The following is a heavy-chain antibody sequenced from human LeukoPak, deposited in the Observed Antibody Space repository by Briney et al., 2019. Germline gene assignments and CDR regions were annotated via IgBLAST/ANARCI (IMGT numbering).Heavy chain of an antibody. V-gene: IGHV3-48*04. CDR1: GFTYSSYS. Sequence: GGSLRLSCAASGFTYSSYSMNWVRQAPGKGLEWVSYISSSSSTMYYADSVKGRFTISRDNAKNSLYLQMNSLRAEDTAVYYCARDSTVTGDKDFDYWGQGTLVTVSS. CDR2: ISSSSSTM. D-gene: IGHD4-17*01. J-gene: IGHJ4*02. CDR3: ARDSTVTGDKDFDY.